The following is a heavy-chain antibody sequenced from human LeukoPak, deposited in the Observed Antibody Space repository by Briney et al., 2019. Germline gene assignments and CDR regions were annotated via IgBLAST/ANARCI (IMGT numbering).Heavy chain of an antibody. CDR1: GGSISGYY. CDR2: IYNSGNT. J-gene: IGHJ5*01. D-gene: IGHD4-11*01. V-gene: IGHV4-59*08. CDR3: ARSVPSLDYLFDS. Sequence: ETLSLTCTVSGGSISGYYWTWIRQLPGKGLEWIGYIYNSGNTNYNPSLKSRVTVSVDTSKNQFSLRLTSVTAADTAVYYCARSVPSLDYLFDSWGHGTLVTVSS.